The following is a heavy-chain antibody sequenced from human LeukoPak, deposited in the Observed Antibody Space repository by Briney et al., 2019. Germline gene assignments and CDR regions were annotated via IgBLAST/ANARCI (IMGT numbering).Heavy chain of an antibody. V-gene: IGHV3-13*01. J-gene: IGHJ4*02. CDR1: GFIFTDYD. Sequence: GGSLRLSCAASGFIFTDYDLHWVRQPPGKGLEWVSVFGIAGDTYYADSVKGRFTISRDVAKNFLYLQMDNLRAGDTAVYYCVRTNGGTYYDYWGQGTLVTVSS. CDR2: FGIAGDT. CDR3: VRTNGGTYYDY. D-gene: IGHD1-26*01.